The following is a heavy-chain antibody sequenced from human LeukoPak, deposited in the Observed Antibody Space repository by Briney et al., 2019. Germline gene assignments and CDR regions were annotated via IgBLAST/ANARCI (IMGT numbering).Heavy chain of an antibody. D-gene: IGHD1-7*01. CDR1: GGSFSGYY. CDR3: ASTDWNYAR. CDR2: INHSGST. J-gene: IGHJ4*02. V-gene: IGHV4-34*01. Sequence: PSETLSLTCAVYGGSFSGYYWSWIRQPPGKGLEWIGEINHSGSTNYNPSLKSRVTISVDKSKNQFSLKMSSVTAADTAVYYCASTDWNYARWGQGTLVTVSS.